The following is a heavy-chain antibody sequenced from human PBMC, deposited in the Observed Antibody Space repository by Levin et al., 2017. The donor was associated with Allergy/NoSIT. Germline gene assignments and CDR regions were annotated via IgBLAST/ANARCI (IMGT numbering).Heavy chain of an antibody. CDR1: GDSVSSTNAA. J-gene: IGHJ6*02. CDR2: TYYRSTWYN. Sequence: SQTLSLTCAISGDSVSSTNAAWNWIRQSPSRGLEWLGRTYYRSTWYNDYAVSVKSRITINPDTSKNQFSLQLNSVTPEDTAAYYCVRDELKYSSDRTHHYYYGMDVWGQGTTVTVSS. CDR3: VRDELKYSSDRTHHYYYGMDV. D-gene: IGHD6-25*01. V-gene: IGHV6-1*01.